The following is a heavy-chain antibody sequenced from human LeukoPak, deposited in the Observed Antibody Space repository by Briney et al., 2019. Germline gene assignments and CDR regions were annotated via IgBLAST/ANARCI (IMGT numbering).Heavy chain of an antibody. Sequence: GGSLRLSCAASGLNFSSYSLTWVRQAPGKGLEWVSSISGSGTSTYYADSVKGRFTISRDNSEDTLFLQMNSLIVEDTAVYYCAKGLHHDGSGSRHWFDPWGQGALVTVSS. CDR1: GLNFSSYS. J-gene: IGHJ5*02. CDR2: ISGSGTST. D-gene: IGHD3-10*01. CDR3: AKGLHHDGSGSRHWFDP. V-gene: IGHV3-23*01.